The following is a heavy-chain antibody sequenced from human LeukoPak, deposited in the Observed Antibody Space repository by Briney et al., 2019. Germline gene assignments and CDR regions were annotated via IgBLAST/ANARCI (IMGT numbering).Heavy chain of an antibody. CDR1: GFTFSSYG. V-gene: IGHV3-33*01. CDR2: ICYDGSKE. D-gene: IGHD1-20*01. CDR3: ATDGDNWNARRYYSSSMDV. J-gene: IGHJ6*03. Sequence: GGSLRLSCAASGFTFSSYGMHWVRQAPAKGLEWVAVICYDGSKEYYADSVKGRFTISRDNSRNTLYLQMNSLRAEATAVYYCATDGDNWNARRYYSSSMDVWGQGTTVTVPS.